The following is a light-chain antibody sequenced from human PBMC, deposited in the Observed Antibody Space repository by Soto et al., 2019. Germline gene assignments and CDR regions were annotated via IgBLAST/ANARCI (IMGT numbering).Light chain of an antibody. CDR1: QSVGGSS. CDR2: DTS. J-gene: IGKJ5*01. CDR3: QQYYNSPIT. Sequence: PGERATVSCRASQSVGGSSLAWYQQRPGQAPRLLIYDTSKRATGIPDRFSGSGSGTDFTLTISRLEPEDVAVYYCQQYYNSPITFGQGTRLEIK. V-gene: IGKV3-20*01.